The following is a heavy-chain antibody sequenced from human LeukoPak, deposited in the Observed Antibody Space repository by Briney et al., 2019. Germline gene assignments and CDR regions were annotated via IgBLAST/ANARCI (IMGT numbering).Heavy chain of an antibody. CDR3: TTTNVLLWFGESDGFDY. V-gene: IGHV3-15*01. CDR2: IKSKTDGGTT. CDR1: GFTFSNAW. Sequence: PGGSLRLSCAASGFTFSNAWMSWVRQAPGKGLEWVGRIKSKTDGGTTDYAAPVKGRFTISRDDSKNTLYLQMNSLKTEDTAVYYCTTTNVLLWFGESDGFDYWGQGTLVTVSS. D-gene: IGHD3-10*01. J-gene: IGHJ4*02.